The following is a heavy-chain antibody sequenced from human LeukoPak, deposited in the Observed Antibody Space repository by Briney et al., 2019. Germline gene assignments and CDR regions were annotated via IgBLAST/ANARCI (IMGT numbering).Heavy chain of an antibody. V-gene: IGHV3-48*03. Sequence: PGGSLRLSCAASGFTFSSYEMNWVRQAPGKGLEWVSYISSSGSTIYYADSVKGRFTISRDNAKNSLYLQMNSLRAEDTAVYYCARVDYGDYYADYWGQGTLATVSS. CDR2: ISSSGSTI. D-gene: IGHD4-17*01. CDR1: GFTFSSYE. J-gene: IGHJ4*02. CDR3: ARVDYGDYYADY.